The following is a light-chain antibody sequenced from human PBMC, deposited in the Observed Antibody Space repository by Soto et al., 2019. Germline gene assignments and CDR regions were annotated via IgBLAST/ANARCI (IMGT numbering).Light chain of an antibody. V-gene: IGKV3-20*01. CDR1: QSVTGSY. Sequence: EIVLTQSPDTLSLSPGERATLSCRASQSVTGSYLAWYQHKPGQAPRLLIYGASTRATGIPDRFSGGGSGTDFTLTISRLEPEDFAVYYCQQYGSSPQFTFGPGTKVDLK. J-gene: IGKJ3*01. CDR3: QQYGSSPQFT. CDR2: GAS.